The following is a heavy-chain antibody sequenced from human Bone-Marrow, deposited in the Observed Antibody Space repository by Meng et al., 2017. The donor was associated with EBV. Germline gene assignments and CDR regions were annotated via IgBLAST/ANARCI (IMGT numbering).Heavy chain of an antibody. CDR2: IFRDGNT. CDR1: GFSISNNY. V-gene: IGHV3-53*01. Sequence: VRLVGSGGGLIQPGGSLGLSCAASGFSISNNYMSWVRQAPGKGPEWVSAIFRDGNTYYADSVRGRFTISRDNSKNTLYLQMDSVRAEDTAVYYCASLAVAAPFDPWGQGTLVTVSS. CDR3: ASLAVAAPFDP. J-gene: IGHJ5*02. D-gene: IGHD6-19*01.